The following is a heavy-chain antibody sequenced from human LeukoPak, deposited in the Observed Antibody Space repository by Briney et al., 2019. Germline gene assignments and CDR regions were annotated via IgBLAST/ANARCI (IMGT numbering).Heavy chain of an antibody. V-gene: IGHV4-30-4*08. Sequence: SQTLSLTCTVSGGSLSSGDYYWSWIRQPPGKGLEWIGYIYYSGSTYYNPSLKSRVTISVDTSKNQFSLKLSSVTAADTAVYYCASTYCSSTSCYTGIFDYWGQGTLVTVSS. CDR3: ASTYCSSTSCYTGIFDY. D-gene: IGHD2-2*02. J-gene: IGHJ4*02. CDR2: IYYSGST. CDR1: GGSLSSGDYY.